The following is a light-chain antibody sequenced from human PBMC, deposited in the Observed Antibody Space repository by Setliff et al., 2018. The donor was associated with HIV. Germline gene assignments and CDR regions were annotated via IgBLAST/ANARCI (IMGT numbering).Light chain of an antibody. Sequence: QSALTQPASVSGSPGQSITISCTGTSSDVGSYNLVSWYQQRPGKAPKLIMYEVTKWPSGISDRFSGSKSGNTASLTISGLQADDEADYYCCSYAGSSTLVFGGGTK. CDR3: CSYAGSSTLV. J-gene: IGLJ2*01. V-gene: IGLV2-23*02. CDR2: EVT. CDR1: SSDVGSYNL.